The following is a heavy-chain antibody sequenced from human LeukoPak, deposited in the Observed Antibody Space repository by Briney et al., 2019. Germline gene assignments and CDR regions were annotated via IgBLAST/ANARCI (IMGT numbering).Heavy chain of an antibody. CDR1: GGSISSYY. CDR3: ARGRSSMVRGYYYYYMDV. Sequence: SETLSLTCTVSGGSISSYYWSWIRQPPGKGLEWIGYIYYSGSTNYNPSLKSRVTISVDTSKNQFSLKLSSATAADTAVYYCARGRSSMVRGYYYYYMDVWGKGTTVTISS. CDR2: IYYSGST. D-gene: IGHD3-10*01. J-gene: IGHJ6*03. V-gene: IGHV4-59*01.